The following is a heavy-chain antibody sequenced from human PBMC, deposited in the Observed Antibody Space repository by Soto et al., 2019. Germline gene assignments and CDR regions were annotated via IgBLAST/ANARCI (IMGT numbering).Heavy chain of an antibody. J-gene: IGHJ2*01. CDR3: RSSYPGYSSGWFDPYWYFDL. V-gene: IGHV4-34*01. D-gene: IGHD6-19*01. CDR2: INLSGST. CDR1: GGSFSDYY. Sequence: SETLSLTCAVYGGSFSDYYCTWIRQAPGKGLEWIGEINLSGSTNYKPSLKSRVTISVDTSKNQFSLKLSSVTAADTAVYYCRSSYPGYSSGWFDPYWYFDLWGRGTLVTVSS.